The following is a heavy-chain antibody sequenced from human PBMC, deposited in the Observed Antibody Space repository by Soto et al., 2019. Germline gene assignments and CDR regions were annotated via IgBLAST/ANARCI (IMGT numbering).Heavy chain of an antibody. CDR3: AKGQVDYDILTGPYYFDY. D-gene: IGHD3-9*01. CDR2: ISGSGGST. J-gene: IGHJ4*02. CDR1: GFTFSSYA. V-gene: IGHV3-23*01. Sequence: GGSLRLSCAASGFTFSSYAMSWVRQAPGKGLEWVSAISGSGGSTYYADSVKGRFTTSRDNSKNTLYLQMNSLRAEDTAVYYCAKGQVDYDILTGPYYFDYWGQGTLVTVSS.